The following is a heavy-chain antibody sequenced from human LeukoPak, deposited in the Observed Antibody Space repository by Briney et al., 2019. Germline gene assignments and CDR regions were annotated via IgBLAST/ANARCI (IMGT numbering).Heavy chain of an antibody. J-gene: IGHJ4*02. D-gene: IGHD5-24*01. Sequence: SETLSLTCTVSGDSITNYYWSWIRQSPGKGLEWIACIYYSGTTNYNPSLNSRVTISVDTSKNQFSLKLRSVTAADTAVYYCARTRTRNNYGEYYFDYWGQGTLVTVSS. V-gene: IGHV4-59*01. CDR1: GDSITNYY. CDR2: IYYSGTT. CDR3: ARTRTRNNYGEYYFDY.